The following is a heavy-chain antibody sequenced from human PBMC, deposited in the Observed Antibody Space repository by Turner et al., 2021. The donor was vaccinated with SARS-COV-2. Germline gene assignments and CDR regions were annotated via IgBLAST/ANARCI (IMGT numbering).Heavy chain of an antibody. CDR3: ARGFSGNYYYFDY. CDR2: ISYDGSNK. V-gene: IGHV3-30-3*01. Sequence: QVQLVESGGGVVQPGRSLRLSCAASGFTFRSYAMHWVRQAPGKGPEWVAVISYDGSNKYYADSVKGRFTISRDNSKNTLYLQMNSLRAEDTAVYYCARGFSGNYYYFDYWGQGTLVTVSS. D-gene: IGHD1-26*01. CDR1: GFTFRSYA. J-gene: IGHJ4*02.